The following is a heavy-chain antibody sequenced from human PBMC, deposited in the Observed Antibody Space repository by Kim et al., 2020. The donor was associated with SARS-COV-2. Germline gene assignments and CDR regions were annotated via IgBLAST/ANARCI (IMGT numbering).Heavy chain of an antibody. CDR2: IYYSGST. CDR1: GGSISSYY. V-gene: IGHV4-59*13. D-gene: IGHD6-19*01. Sequence: SETLSLTCTVSGGSISSYYWSWIRQRPGKGLEWIGYIYYSGSTNYNPSLKSRVTISVDTSKNQFSLKLSSVTAADTAVYYCASSPAVAGTESGWFDPWGQGTLVTVSS. CDR3: ASSPAVAGTESGWFDP. J-gene: IGHJ5*02.